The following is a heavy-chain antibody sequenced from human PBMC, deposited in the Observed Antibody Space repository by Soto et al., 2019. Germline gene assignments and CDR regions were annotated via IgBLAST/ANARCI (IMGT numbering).Heavy chain of an antibody. J-gene: IGHJ3*02. CDR3: ARDLSGSYYKHDAFDI. Sequence: GGSLRLSCASSVFTFSSYEMNCVRHAPGKWLEWVSYISSSGSTIYYADSVKGRFTISRDNAKNSLYLQMKSLRAEDTAVYYCARDLSGSYYKHDAFDIWGQGTMVIVSS. D-gene: IGHD1-26*01. V-gene: IGHV3-48*03. CDR2: ISSSGSTI. CDR1: VFTFSSYE.